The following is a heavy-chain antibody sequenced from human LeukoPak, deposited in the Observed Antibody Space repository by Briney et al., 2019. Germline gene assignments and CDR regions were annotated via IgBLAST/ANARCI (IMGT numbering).Heavy chain of an antibody. V-gene: IGHV3-21*01. CDR2: ISTAGHFI. D-gene: IGHD3-3*01. J-gene: IGHJ6*03. CDR3: ARVYGGYMVDYFYYMDV. CDR1: GFSFSGHS. Sequence: GGSLRLSCATSGFSFSGHSMNWVRQAPGKGLEWVSSISTAGHFIYYADSVKGRFTISRDDAKDLLYLQMDSLTADDTAIYYCARVYGGYMVDYFYYMDVWGRGTTVTVSS.